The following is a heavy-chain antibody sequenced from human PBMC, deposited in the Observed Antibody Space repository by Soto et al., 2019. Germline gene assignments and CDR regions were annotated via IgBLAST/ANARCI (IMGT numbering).Heavy chain of an antibody. CDR3: ARDYCSSTSCYQGKQWRFDP. CDR1: GYTFTSYA. CDR2: ISAYNGNT. D-gene: IGHD2-2*01. Sequence: AASVKVSCKASGYTFTSYAMHWVRQAPGQRLEWMGWISAYNGNTNYAQKLQGRVTMTTDTSTSTVYMELSSLRSEDTAVYYCARDYCSSTSCYQGKQWRFDPWGQGTLVTVSS. J-gene: IGHJ5*02. V-gene: IGHV1-18*01.